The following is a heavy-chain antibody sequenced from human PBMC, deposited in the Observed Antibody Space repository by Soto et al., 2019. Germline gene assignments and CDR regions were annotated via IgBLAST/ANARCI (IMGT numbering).Heavy chain of an antibody. CDR1: GFTFNSYG. CDR2: ISYDSTKT. D-gene: IGHD1-26*01. J-gene: IGHJ6*02. Sequence: EGSLTLSCAASGFTFNSYGMHWVRQGAGNGLEWVAFISYDSTKTYYADSVKGRFTISRDNSNSALYVQMNSLTGEDTAVYYCARTRSAWSDFHYFSLDVWGQGTTVPVS. CDR3: ARTRSAWSDFHYFSLDV. V-gene: IGHV3-30*03.